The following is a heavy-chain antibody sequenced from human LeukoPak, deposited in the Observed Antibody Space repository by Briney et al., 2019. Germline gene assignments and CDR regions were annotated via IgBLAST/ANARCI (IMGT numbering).Heavy chain of an antibody. V-gene: IGHV1-2*02. CDR3: ARFAIADDY. CDR2: INPNSGGT. J-gene: IGHJ4*02. CDR1: GYTFTGYY. D-gene: IGHD2/OR15-2a*01. Sequence: ASVKVSCKASGYTFTGYYIHWVRQAPGQGPEWMGWINPNSGGTNYAQKFQGRVTMTRDTSISTAYMELSRLTSDDTAVYYCARFAIADDYWGQGTLVTVSS.